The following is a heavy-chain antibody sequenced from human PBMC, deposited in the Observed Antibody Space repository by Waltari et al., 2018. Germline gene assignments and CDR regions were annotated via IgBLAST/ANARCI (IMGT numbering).Heavy chain of an antibody. V-gene: IGHV1-8*03. CDR2: MNTNSGHT. Sequence: QVQLEQSGAEMVKPGASVRVSCKASGYSFRRSDISWVRQAPGQGPEWMGWMNTNSGHTGYAEKFQGRVTITRNTSINTAYMDLSGLRSEDTAVYYCARGSGDLDIWGQGTMVTVSS. CDR3: ARGSGDLDI. J-gene: IGHJ3*02. CDR1: GYSFRRSD. D-gene: IGHD2-21*01.